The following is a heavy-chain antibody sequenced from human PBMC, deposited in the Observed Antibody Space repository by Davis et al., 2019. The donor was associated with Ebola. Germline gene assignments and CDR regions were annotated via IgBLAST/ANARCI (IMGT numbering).Heavy chain of an antibody. CDR3: ARPKYRYARDYYMDV. D-gene: IGHD3-10*02. V-gene: IGHV5-51*01. J-gene: IGHJ6*03. CDR1: GYSFTSYW. Sequence: GESLKISCKGSGYSFTSYWIGWVRQMPGKGLEWMGIIYPGDSDTRYSPSFQGQVTISADNSISTAYLQWSSLKASDTAMYYCARPKYRYARDYYMDVWGKGTTVTVSS. CDR2: IYPGDSDT.